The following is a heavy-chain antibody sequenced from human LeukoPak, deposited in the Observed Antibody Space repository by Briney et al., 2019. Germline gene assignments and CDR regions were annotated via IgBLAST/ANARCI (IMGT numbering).Heavy chain of an antibody. J-gene: IGHJ5*02. V-gene: IGHV3-23*01. CDR3: AKDMTYNDGRWEFDP. CDR2: ILTSGAT. Sequence: GGSLRLSCAASGFTLNNFAMTWVRQAPGKGLEWVSVILTSGATYYAESVKNRFTISRDSSQNTMYLQVNSLRAEDTAVYYCAKDMTYNDGRWEFDPWGQGTLVTVS. D-gene: IGHD5-24*01. CDR1: GFTLNNFA.